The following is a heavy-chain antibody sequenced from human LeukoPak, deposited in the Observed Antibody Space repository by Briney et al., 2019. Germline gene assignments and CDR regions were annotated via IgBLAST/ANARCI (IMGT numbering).Heavy chain of an antibody. CDR2: VSGGGGTT. CDR3: AKLHRDSTNCYEWIQLWSYYFDY. J-gene: IGHJ4*02. CDR1: GFTFGSYA. D-gene: IGHD2-2*01. Sequence: GGSLRLSCAASGFTFGSYAMSWVRQAPGKGLEWVSAVSGGGGTTYYADSVKGRFTISRDNSKNTLYLQMNSLRAEDSAAYYCAKLHRDSTNCYEWIQLWSYYFDYWGQGILVTVSS. V-gene: IGHV3-23*01.